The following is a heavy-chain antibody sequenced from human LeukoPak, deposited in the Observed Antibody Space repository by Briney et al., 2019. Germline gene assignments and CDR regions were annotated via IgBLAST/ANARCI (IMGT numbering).Heavy chain of an antibody. J-gene: IGHJ4*02. V-gene: IGHV1-46*01. CDR1: GYTFTSYY. CDR3: ASTRIVALPDY. CDR2: INPSGGST. Sequence: GASVKVSCKASGYTFTSYYMHWVRQAPGQGLEWMGIINPSGGSTSYAQKFQGRVTMTRDTSISTAYMELSRLRSDDTAVYYCASTRIVALPDYWGQGTLVTVSS. D-gene: IGHD2-15*01.